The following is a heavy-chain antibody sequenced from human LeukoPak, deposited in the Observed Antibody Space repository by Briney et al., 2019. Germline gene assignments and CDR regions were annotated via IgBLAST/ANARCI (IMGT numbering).Heavy chain of an antibody. CDR1: GKTLSDLS. J-gene: IGHJ4*02. V-gene: IGHV1-24*01. D-gene: IGHD5-18*01. CDR2: SDPEDGER. Sequence: ASVKVSCKVSGKTLSDLSIHWLRQPPGKGLEWLGGSDPEDGERIYAQMFQGRVTMTEDTSIDTAYMELSSLRSEDTAVYYCVTGYTTMAVDYFDYWGQGTLVTVSP. CDR3: VTGYTTMAVDYFDY.